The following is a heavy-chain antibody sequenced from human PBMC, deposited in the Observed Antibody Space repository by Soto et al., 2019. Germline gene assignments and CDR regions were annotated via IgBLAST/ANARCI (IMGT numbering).Heavy chain of an antibody. CDR1: GFTFSSHW. V-gene: IGHV3-21*01. J-gene: IGHJ6*02. Sequence: GGSLRLSCAVSGFTFSSHWMHWVRQAPGKGLEWVSSISSSSSYIYYADSVKGRFTISRDNAKNSLYLQMNSLRAEDTAVYYCARLNSYYYGMDVWGQGTTVTVSS. CDR2: ISSSSSYI. CDR3: ARLNSYYYGMDV.